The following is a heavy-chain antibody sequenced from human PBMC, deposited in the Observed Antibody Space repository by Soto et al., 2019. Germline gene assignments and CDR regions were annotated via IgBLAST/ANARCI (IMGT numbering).Heavy chain of an antibody. J-gene: IGHJ4*02. CDR3: ARERLVDSRGIYFDY. V-gene: IGHV1-2*04. CDR2: INPNSGGT. CDR1: GYTFTGYY. D-gene: IGHD6-13*01. Sequence: ASVKVSCKASGYTFTGYYMHWVRQAPGQGLEWMGWINPNSGGTNYAQKFQGWVTMTRDTSISTAYMELSRLRSDDTAVYYCARERLVDSRGIYFDYWGQGTLVTVSA.